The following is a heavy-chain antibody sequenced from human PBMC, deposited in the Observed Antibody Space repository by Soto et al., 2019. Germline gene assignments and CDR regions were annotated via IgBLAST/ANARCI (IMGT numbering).Heavy chain of an antibody. V-gene: IGHV3-53*01. Sequence: GGSLRLSCAASGFTVSSNYMSWVRQAPGKGLEWVSVIYSGGSTYYADSVKGRFTISRDNSKNTLYLQMNSLRAEDTAVYYCARDQGNDRSLLHYYLGMDVWGQGTTVTVPS. CDR1: GFTVSSNY. D-gene: IGHD3-22*01. CDR2: IYSGGST. J-gene: IGHJ6*02. CDR3: ARDQGNDRSLLHYYLGMDV.